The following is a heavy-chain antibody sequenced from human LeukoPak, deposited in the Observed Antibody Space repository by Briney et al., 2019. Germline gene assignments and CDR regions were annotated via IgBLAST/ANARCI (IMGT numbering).Heavy chain of an antibody. Sequence: ASVKVSCKASGYSFTGYYMHWLRQAPGQGLEWMGWISAYNGNTNYAQKLQGRVTMTTDTSTSTAYMELRSLRSDDTAVYYCARRYCSGSSCFLDYWGQGTLVTVSS. D-gene: IGHD2-15*01. CDR3: ARRYCSGSSCFLDY. V-gene: IGHV1-18*04. CDR1: GYSFTGYY. CDR2: ISAYNGNT. J-gene: IGHJ4*02.